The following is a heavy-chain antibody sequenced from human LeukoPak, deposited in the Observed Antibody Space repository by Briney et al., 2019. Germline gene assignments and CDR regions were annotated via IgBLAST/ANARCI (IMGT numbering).Heavy chain of an antibody. D-gene: IGHD3-22*01. CDR3: ARAKVLEPYYYDSSGSYYFDY. V-gene: IGHV4-59*01. J-gene: IGHJ4*02. Sequence: SETLSLTCTVSGGAISSYYWSRIRQPPGKGLEWIGYIYYSGSTNYNPSLKSRVTISVDTSKNQFSLKLSSVTAADTAVYYCARAKVLEPYYYDSSGSYYFDYWGQGTLVTVSS. CDR1: GGAISSYY. CDR2: IYYSGST.